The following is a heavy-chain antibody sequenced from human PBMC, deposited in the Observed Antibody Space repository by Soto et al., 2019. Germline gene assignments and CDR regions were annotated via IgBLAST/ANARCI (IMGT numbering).Heavy chain of an antibody. Sequence: SETLSLTCTVSGGSISSGDYYWSWIRQPPGKGLEWIGYIYYSGSTYYNPSLKSRVTISVDTSKNQFSLKLSSVTAADTAVYYCARVNYYGSGSTYYYYGMDVWGQGTTVTVSS. CDR3: ARVNYYGSGSTYYYYGMDV. V-gene: IGHV4-30-4*01. D-gene: IGHD3-10*01. CDR2: IYYSGST. CDR1: GGSISSGDYY. J-gene: IGHJ6*02.